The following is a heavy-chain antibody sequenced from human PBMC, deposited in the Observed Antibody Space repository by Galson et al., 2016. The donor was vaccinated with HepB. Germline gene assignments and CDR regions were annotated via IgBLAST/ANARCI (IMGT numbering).Heavy chain of an antibody. V-gene: IGHV4-4*07. CDR1: GGPISDYY. D-gene: IGHD1-26*01. CDR3: ARDRSRWELPYFDN. CDR2: FYSSGIT. J-gene: IGHJ4*02. Sequence: ETLSLTCTVSGGPISDYYWNWIRQPAGKGLEWIGRFYSSGITNYNPSLKGRVTMSVDTSKNVFSLRLSSVTAADTAVYYCARDRSRWELPYFDNWGQGTLVTVSS.